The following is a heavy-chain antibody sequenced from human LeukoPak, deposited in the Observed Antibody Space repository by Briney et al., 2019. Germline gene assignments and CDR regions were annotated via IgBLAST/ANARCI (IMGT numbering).Heavy chain of an antibody. CDR2: IYWNDDK. D-gene: IGHD3-22*01. CDR1: GFSLSTSGVG. J-gene: IGHJ4*02. Sequence: SGPTLVNPTQTLTLTCTFSGFSLSTSGVGVGWIRQPPGKALQWLALIYWNDDKRYSPSLKSRLTITKDTSKNQVVLTMTNMDPVDTATYYCAHPSFYYYDSSGSPFDYWGQGTLVTVFS. CDR3: AHPSFYYYDSSGSPFDY. V-gene: IGHV2-5*01.